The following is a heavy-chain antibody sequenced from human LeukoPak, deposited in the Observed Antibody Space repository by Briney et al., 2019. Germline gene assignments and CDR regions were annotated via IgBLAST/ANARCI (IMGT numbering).Heavy chain of an antibody. V-gene: IGHV4-39*01. CDR2: IYYSGST. Sequence: SETLSLTCTVSGGSISSSSYYWGWIRQPPGKGLEWIGSIYYSGSTYYNPSLESRVTISVDTSKNQFSLKLSSVTAADTAVYYCAPIGSAFDNWGQGTLVTVSS. D-gene: IGHD3-10*01. CDR3: APIGSAFDN. J-gene: IGHJ4*02. CDR1: GGSISSSSYY.